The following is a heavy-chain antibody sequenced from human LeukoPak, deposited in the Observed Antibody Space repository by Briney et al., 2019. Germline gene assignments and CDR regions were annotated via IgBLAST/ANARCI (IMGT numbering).Heavy chain of an antibody. J-gene: IGHJ3*02. CDR3: ARVGYSSSWYGGGAFDI. CDR2: IYYSGST. D-gene: IGHD6-13*01. CDR1: GGSISSYY. Sequence: SETLSLTCTVSGGSISSYYWSWIRQPPGKGLEWIGYIYYSGSTNYNPSLKSRVTISVDTSKNQFSLKLSSVTAADTAVYYCARVGYSSSWYGGGAFDIWGQGTMVTVSS. V-gene: IGHV4-59*01.